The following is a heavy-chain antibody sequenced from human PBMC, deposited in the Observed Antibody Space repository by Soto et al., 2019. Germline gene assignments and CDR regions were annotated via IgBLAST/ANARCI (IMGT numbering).Heavy chain of an antibody. D-gene: IGHD6-13*01. CDR2: ISAYNGNT. CDR3: ARDVRPAGYSSSWYSLDY. V-gene: IGHV1-18*01. J-gene: IGHJ4*02. Sequence: GASVKVSCTASGYTFTSYGISWVRQAPGQGLEWMGWISAYNGNTNYAQKLQGRVTMTTDTSTSTAYMELRSLRSDDTAVYYCARDVRPAGYSSSWYSLDYWGQGTLVTVSS. CDR1: GYTFTSYG.